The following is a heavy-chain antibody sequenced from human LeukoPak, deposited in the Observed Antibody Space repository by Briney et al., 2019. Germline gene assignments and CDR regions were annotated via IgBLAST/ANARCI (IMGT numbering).Heavy chain of an antibody. CDR2: ISSSGSTI. V-gene: IGHV3-11*01. J-gene: IGHJ4*02. Sequence: PGGSLRLSCAASGFTFSDYYMSWIRQAPGEGLEWVSYISSSGSTIYYADSVKGRFTISRDNAKNSLYLQMNSLRAEDTAVYYCARDGLDFCSGYYFDYWGQGTLVTVSS. CDR1: GFTFSDYY. CDR3: ARDGLDFCSGYYFDY. D-gene: IGHD3-3*01.